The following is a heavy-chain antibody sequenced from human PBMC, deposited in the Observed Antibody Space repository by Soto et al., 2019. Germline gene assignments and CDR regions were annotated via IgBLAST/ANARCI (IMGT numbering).Heavy chain of an antibody. CDR3: ARGLYYYGSDSENWFDP. CDR1: GYTFTSYV. D-gene: IGHD3-10*01. V-gene: IGHV1-3*01. Sequence: ASVKVSCKASGYTFTSYVMHWVRQAPEQGLEWMGWINAGNGNTKYSQNFQGRVTITRDTSASTAYMELSSLRSEDTAVYYCARGLYYYGSDSENWFDPWGQGTLVTVSS. J-gene: IGHJ5*02. CDR2: INAGNGNT.